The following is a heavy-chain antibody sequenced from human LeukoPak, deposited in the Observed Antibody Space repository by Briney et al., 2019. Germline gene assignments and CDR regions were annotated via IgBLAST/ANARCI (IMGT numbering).Heavy chain of an antibody. CDR3: MDLFI. CDR2: IRSKIDGETT. J-gene: IGHJ4*02. CDR1: GCTFSNAW. D-gene: IGHD2-2*03. V-gene: IGHV3-15*05. Sequence: GGSLTLSCVASGCTFSNAWRNWVRQAPGKGLEWVGRIRSKIDGETTEYAAPVRGRFVISRDDSRNTVYLQMNSPKIEDTAVYHCMDLFIGGPGALVTVSS.